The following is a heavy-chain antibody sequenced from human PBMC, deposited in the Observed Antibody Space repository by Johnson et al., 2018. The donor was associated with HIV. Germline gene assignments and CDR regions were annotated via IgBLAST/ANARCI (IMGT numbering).Heavy chain of an antibody. J-gene: IGHJ3*02. D-gene: IGHD5-18*01. CDR3: ARELQLWFSAFDI. CDR1: GFTFSDHA. Sequence: QVQLVESGGGVVQPGRSLRLSCAASGFTFSDHAMHWVRQAPGKGLEWVAVISYDGSSKYYADSVKGRFTISRDNSKNTLYLQMGSLRAEDMAVYYCARELQLWFSAFDIWGQGTMVTVSS. V-gene: IGHV3-30*14. CDR2: ISYDGSSK.